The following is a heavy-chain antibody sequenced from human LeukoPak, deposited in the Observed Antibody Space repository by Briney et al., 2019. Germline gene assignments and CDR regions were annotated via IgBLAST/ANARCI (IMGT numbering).Heavy chain of an antibody. CDR1: GVSFSDYY. V-gene: IGHV4-34*01. CDR2: INHGGST. J-gene: IGHJ4*02. CDR3: ARGIATGYCSGGSCYPFDY. Sequence: SETLSLTCTVNGVSFSDYYWTWIRQPPGKGLEWIGEINHGGSTNYNPSLKSRVTMSVDTSKNQFSLKLSFVTAADTAVYYCARGIATGYCSGGSCYPFDYWGQGTLVTVSS. D-gene: IGHD2-15*01.